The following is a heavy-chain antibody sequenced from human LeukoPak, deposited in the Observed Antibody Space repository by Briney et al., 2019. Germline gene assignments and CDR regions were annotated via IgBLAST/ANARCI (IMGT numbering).Heavy chain of an antibody. CDR3: ARSNQADDY. J-gene: IGHJ4*02. Sequence: PGGSLRPSCAASGFTFSSYWMHWVRQVPGKGLVWVARINPGGSSITYADSVKGRFTISRDSAKNTLYLQMDSLRAEDTGVYYRARSNQADDYWGQGTLVTVSS. V-gene: IGHV3-74*01. CDR1: GFTFSSYW. CDR2: INPGGSSI. D-gene: IGHD1-14*01.